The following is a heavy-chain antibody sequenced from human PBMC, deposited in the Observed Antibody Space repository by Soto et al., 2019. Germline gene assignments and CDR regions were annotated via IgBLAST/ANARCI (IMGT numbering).Heavy chain of an antibody. CDR1: GYTFTSYG. CDR3: ARGIVVVVAATVAYYYYGMDV. CDR2: ISAYNGNT. Sequence: ASVKVSCKASGYTFTSYGISWVRQAPGQGLEWMGWISAYNGNTNYAQKLQGRVTMTTDTSTSTAYMELRSLRSDDTAVYYCARGIVVVVAATVAYYYYGMDVWGQGTTVTVSS. J-gene: IGHJ6*02. D-gene: IGHD2-15*01. V-gene: IGHV1-18*01.